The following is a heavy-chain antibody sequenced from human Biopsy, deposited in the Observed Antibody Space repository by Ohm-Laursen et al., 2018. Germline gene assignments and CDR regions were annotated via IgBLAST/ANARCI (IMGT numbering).Heavy chain of an antibody. J-gene: IGHJ3*01. CDR2: INPNSGAT. CDR1: GYTFTAHY. D-gene: IGHD3-22*01. V-gene: IGHV1-2*02. CDR3: ARDMSLVITFSNDALDV. Sequence: SSVKVSCKPSGYTFTAHYVHWVRQAPGQGLEGMGWINPNSGATSYAQNFQGRVTLTRDTSTSTAHMELSNLRSDDTAVYFCARDMSLVITFSNDALDVWGQGTMVTVSS.